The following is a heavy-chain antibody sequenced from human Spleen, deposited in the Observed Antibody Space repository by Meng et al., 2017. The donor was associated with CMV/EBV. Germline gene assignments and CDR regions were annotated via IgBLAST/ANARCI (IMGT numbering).Heavy chain of an antibody. V-gene: IGHV4-28*03. CDR1: GYSISSTNW. CDR3: ARETAAVSYNWFDP. D-gene: IGHD6-13*01. J-gene: IGHJ5*02. Sequence: QLQESGPGLVKPSDTLSLTCAVSGYSISSTNWWGWIRQPPGKGLEWIGYIYYSGSTSYNPSLKSRVTMSVDTSKNQFSLNLNSVTAVDTAVYYCARETAAVSYNWFDPWGQGTLVTVSS. CDR2: IYYSGST.